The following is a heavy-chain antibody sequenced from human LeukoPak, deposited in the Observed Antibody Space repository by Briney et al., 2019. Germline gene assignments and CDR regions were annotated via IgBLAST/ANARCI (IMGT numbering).Heavy chain of an antibody. CDR2: ISSSSSTI. V-gene: IGHV3-48*04. J-gene: IGHJ6*02. Sequence: PGGSLRLSCAASGFTFSSYSMNWVRQAPGKGLEWVSYISSSSSTIYYADSVKGRFTISRDNAKNSLYLQMNSLRAEDTAVYYCARDPRERFGEFLYYYYYYGMDVWGQGTTVTVSS. D-gene: IGHD3-10*01. CDR3: ARDPRERFGEFLYYYYYYGMDV. CDR1: GFTFSSYS.